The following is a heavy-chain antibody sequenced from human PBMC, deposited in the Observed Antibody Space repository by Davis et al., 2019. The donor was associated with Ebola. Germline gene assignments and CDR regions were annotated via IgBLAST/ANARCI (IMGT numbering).Heavy chain of an antibody. Sequence: ASVKVSCKASGYTFTSYAMHWVRQAPGQRLEWMGWINAGNGNTKYSQKFQGRVTITTDTSTSTAYMELRSLRSDDTAVYYCARDQNYYDSLYYYGMDVWGQGTTVTVSS. CDR2: INAGNGNT. J-gene: IGHJ6*02. D-gene: IGHD3-22*01. CDR1: GYTFTSYA. CDR3: ARDQNYYDSLYYYGMDV. V-gene: IGHV1-3*01.